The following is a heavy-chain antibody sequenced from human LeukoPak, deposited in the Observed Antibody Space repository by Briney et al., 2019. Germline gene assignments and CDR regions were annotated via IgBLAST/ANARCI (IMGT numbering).Heavy chain of an antibody. CDR2: ISGSGGST. J-gene: IGHJ4*02. D-gene: IGHD3-9*01. CDR1: GFTFSRYA. Sequence: PGGSLRLSCAASGFTFSRYAMSGVRQAPGEGLECVSAISGSGGSTYYADSVKGRFTISRDNTKNTLYLQMNSLRAEDTAVYYCAKDGSLRYFDWLLDYWGQGTLVTVSS. CDR3: AKDGSLRYFDWLLDY. V-gene: IGHV3-23*01.